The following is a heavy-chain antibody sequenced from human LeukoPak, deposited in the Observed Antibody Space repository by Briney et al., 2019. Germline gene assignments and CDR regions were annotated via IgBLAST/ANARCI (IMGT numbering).Heavy chain of an antibody. Sequence: GASVKVSCKASGGTFSSYTISWVRQAPGQGLEWMGRIIPILGIANYAQKFQGRVTITADKSTSTAYMGLSSLRSEDTAVYYCARGPLFGATVVGLFDYWGQGTLVTVSS. D-gene: IGHD4-23*01. V-gene: IGHV1-69*02. J-gene: IGHJ4*02. CDR2: IIPILGIA. CDR1: GGTFSSYT. CDR3: ARGPLFGATVVGLFDY.